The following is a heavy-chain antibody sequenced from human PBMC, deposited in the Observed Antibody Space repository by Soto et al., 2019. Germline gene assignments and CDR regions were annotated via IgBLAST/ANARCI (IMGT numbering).Heavy chain of an antibody. V-gene: IGHV3-30*18. CDR1: GLIFSSCG. CDR2: ISYDGTNK. D-gene: IGHD3-22*01. CDR3: AKDTYYHDSSGYYVFDY. Sequence: QGQLVESGGGVVQPGRSLRLSCAASGLIFSSCGMHWVRQAPGKGLEWLAVISYDGTNKNYADSVKGRFTISRDNSKNTLYLQMNSLRPDDTAVYYCAKDTYYHDSSGYYVFDYWGQGTLVTVSS. J-gene: IGHJ4*01.